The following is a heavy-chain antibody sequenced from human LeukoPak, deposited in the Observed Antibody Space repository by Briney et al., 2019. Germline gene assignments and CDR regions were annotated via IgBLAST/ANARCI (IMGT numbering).Heavy chain of an antibody. V-gene: IGHV4-34*01. CDR3: ARDSHLALDSSGYFVRDYAFDI. CDR2: INHSGST. Sequence: SETLSLTCAVYGGSFNGYYWSWIRQPPGKGLEWIGEINHSGSTNYSPSLKSRVTLSVDTSKNQFSLRLSSVTAADTAVYYCARDSHLALDSSGYFVRDYAFDIWGQGTMVTVSS. J-gene: IGHJ3*02. CDR1: GGSFNGYY. D-gene: IGHD3-22*01.